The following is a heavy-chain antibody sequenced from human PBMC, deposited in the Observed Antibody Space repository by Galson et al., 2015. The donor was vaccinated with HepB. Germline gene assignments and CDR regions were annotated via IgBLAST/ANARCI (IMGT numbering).Heavy chain of an antibody. CDR1: GYTFNGYY. V-gene: IGHV1-2*06. CDR3: ARVISGLNGDADFEY. D-gene: IGHD2-21*02. J-gene: IGHJ4*02. CDR2: INCNSGDT. Sequence: SVKVSCKASGYTFNGYYLHWVRQAPGQGLEWVGLINCNSGDTNYAQKFQGRVTVTRDTSINTAYMELSRLTSDDTAVYYCARVISGLNGDADFEYWGQGTLVTVSS.